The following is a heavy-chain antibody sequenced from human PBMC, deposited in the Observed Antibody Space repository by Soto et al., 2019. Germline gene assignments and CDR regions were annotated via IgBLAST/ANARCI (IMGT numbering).Heavy chain of an antibody. CDR3: AKDARISWLYYYCSEV. J-gene: IGHJ6*02. V-gene: IGHV3-23*01. CDR1: GFSFSNYA. Sequence: EVQLLESGGDLVQPGGSLRLSCAASGFSFSNYAMNWVRQAPGKGLEWVSTISGSGGDTYYAGSVKGRFTISRDNSKNTLYLQMNRLRAEDTAVYYCAKDARISWLYYYCSEVWGQGTTVTVSS. CDR2: ISGSGGDT. D-gene: IGHD2-15*01.